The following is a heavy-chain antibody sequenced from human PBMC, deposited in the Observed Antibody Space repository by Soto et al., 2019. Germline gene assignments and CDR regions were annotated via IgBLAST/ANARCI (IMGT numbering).Heavy chain of an antibody. Sequence: QVQLVESGGGVVQPGRSLRLSCAASGFTFTNYGMHWVRQAPGKGLEWVAVIWHDGSNKYYGDSVKGRFTISRDNSKSTRYLQVNSLRAEDTAVYYCARDGYYGSGSNFLYWGQGTLVTVSS. J-gene: IGHJ4*02. CDR3: ARDGYYGSGSNFLY. V-gene: IGHV3-33*01. D-gene: IGHD3-10*01. CDR1: GFTFTNYG. CDR2: IWHDGSNK.